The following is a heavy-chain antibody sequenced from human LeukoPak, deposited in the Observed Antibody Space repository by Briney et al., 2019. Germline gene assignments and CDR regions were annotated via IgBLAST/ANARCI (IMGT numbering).Heavy chain of an antibody. CDR2: INHSGST. V-gene: IGHV4-34*01. J-gene: IGHJ4*02. CDR1: GGSFSGYD. CDR3: ARGAGRDGYNTMWY. D-gene: IGHD5-24*01. Sequence: SETLSLTCAVYGGSFSGYDWSWIRQPPGKGLEWIGEINHSGSTNYNPSLKSRVTISVDTSKNQFSLKLSSVTAADTAVYYCARGAGRDGYNTMWYCGQGTLVTVSS.